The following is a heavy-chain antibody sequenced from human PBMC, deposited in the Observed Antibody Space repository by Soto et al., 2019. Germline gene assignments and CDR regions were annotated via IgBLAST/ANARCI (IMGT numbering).Heavy chain of an antibody. J-gene: IGHJ6*02. CDR1: GYSFTNYW. Sequence: GESLQISCKGSGYSFTNYWISWVRQMPGKGLEWMGRIDPTDSYTNYSPSFQGHVTISADKSISTAYLQWSSLKASDTAMYYCARRVKAAGTCGMDVWGQGTTVTVSS. CDR2: IDPTDSYT. V-gene: IGHV5-10-1*01. CDR3: ARRVKAAGTCGMDV. D-gene: IGHD6-13*01.